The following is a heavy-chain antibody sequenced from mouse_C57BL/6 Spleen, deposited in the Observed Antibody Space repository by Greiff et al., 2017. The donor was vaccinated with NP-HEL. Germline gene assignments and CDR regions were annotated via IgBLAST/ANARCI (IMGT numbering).Heavy chain of an antibody. Sequence: QVQLQQPGAELVRPGSSVKLSCKASGYTFTSYWMHWVKQRPIQGLEWIGNIDPSDSDTHYNQKFKDKATLTVDKSSSTAYMQLSSLTSEDSAVYYCASGAGSNYAMDYGGQGTSVTVSS. D-gene: IGHD5-1*01. CDR3: ASGAGSNYAMDY. V-gene: IGHV1-52*01. CDR1: GYTFTSYW. J-gene: IGHJ4*01. CDR2: IDPSDSDT.